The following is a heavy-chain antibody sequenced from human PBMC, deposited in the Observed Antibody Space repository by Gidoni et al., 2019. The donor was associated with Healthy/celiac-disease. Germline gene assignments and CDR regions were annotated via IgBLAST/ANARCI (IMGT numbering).Heavy chain of an antibody. CDR2: IYYSGST. CDR1: GGSISSSSYY. CDR3: ARHVCYYDSSGYYFVGWFDP. D-gene: IGHD3-22*01. Sequence: QLQLQESGPGLVTPSETLSLTCTVSGGSISSSSYYWGWIRQPPGKGLEGIGSIYYSGSTYYNPSLKSRVTISVDTSKNQFSLKLSSVTAADTAVYYCARHVCYYDSSGYYFVGWFDPWGQGTLVTVSS. V-gene: IGHV4-39*01. J-gene: IGHJ5*02.